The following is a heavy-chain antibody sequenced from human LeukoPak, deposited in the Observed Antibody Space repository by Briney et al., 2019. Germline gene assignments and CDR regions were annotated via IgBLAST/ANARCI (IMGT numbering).Heavy chain of an antibody. CDR3: AKGDTFGGVIVH. CDR2: ISSSGGST. J-gene: IGHJ5*02. D-gene: IGHD3-16*01. Sequence: GGSLRLSCAASGFIFSDYVMSWVRQAPGKGLKWVSGISSSGGSTHYADSAKGRFTISRDNSKNTLYLQMDSLRAEDTAVYYCAKGDTFGGVIVHWGQGTLVTVSS. CDR1: GFIFSDYV. V-gene: IGHV3-23*01.